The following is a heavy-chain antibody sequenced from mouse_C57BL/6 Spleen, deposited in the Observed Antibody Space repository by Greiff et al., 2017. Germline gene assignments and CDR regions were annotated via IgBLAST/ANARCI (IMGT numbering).Heavy chain of an antibody. CDR1: GFTFSDYY. CDR3: ARARSSSLFDY. V-gene: IGHV5-16*01. D-gene: IGHD1-1*01. J-gene: IGHJ2*01. Sequence: EVKLVEPEGGLVQPGSSMKLSCTASGFTFSDYYMAWVRQVPEKGLEWVANINYDGSSTYYLDSLKSRFIISRDNAKNILYLQMSSLKSEDTATYYCARARSSSLFDYWGQGTTLTVSS. CDR2: INYDGSST.